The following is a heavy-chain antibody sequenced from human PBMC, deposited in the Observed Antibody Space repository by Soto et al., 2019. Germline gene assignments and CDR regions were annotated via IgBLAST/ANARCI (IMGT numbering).Heavy chain of an antibody. Sequence: QVQLVESGGGVVQPGRSLRLSCAASGFSFAYYGMHWVRQAPGKGLEWVAVISYDGTEKYYEDSVKGRFTISRDNTKNRLDLQMNSLRGEDTAVYFCAAAYSTSALDSWGKGTLVTVSS. J-gene: IGHJ4*02. CDR1: GFSFAYYG. V-gene: IGHV3-30*03. CDR3: AAAYSTSALDS. CDR2: ISYDGTEK. D-gene: IGHD2-21*01.